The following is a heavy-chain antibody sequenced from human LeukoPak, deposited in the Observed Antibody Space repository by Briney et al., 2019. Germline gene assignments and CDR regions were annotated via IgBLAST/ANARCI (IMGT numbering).Heavy chain of an antibody. D-gene: IGHD3-10*01. Sequence: GGSLRLSCAASGFTFSSNWMSWVRQAPGKGLEWVANIKQDGSEKYYVDSVKGRFTISRDNAKNSLYLQMNSLRAEDTAVYYCAKYVGRDYYGSGSYSPFFDYWGQGTLVTVSS. J-gene: IGHJ4*02. CDR1: GFTFSSNW. CDR3: AKYVGRDYYGSGSYSPFFDY. CDR2: IKQDGSEK. V-gene: IGHV3-7*03.